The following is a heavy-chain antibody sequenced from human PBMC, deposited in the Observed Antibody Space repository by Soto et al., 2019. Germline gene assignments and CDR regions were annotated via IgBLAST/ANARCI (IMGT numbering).Heavy chain of an antibody. J-gene: IGHJ4*02. Sequence: SETLSLTCTVSGGSISSSSYYWGWIRQPPGKGLEWIGSIYYSGSTYYNPSLKSRVTISVDTSKNQFSLKLSSVTAADTAVYYCARHSGGGAYCGGDCYSPFDYWGQGTLVTVSS. V-gene: IGHV4-39*01. CDR2: IYYSGST. CDR3: ARHSGGGAYCGGDCYSPFDY. D-gene: IGHD2-21*02. CDR1: GGSISSSSYY.